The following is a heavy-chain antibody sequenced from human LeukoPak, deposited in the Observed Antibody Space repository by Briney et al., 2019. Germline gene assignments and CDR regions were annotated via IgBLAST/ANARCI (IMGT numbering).Heavy chain of an antibody. CDR2: IYYSGST. V-gene: IGHV4-61*08. J-gene: IGHJ4*02. D-gene: IGHD6-19*01. CDR3: ARYSSSSGPFDY. Sequence: SETLSLTCTVSGGSISSGGYYWSWIRQHPGKGLEWIGYIYYSGSTNYNPSLKSRVTISVDTSKNQFSLKLSSVTAADTAVYYCARYSSSSGPFDYWGQGILVTVSS. CDR1: GGSISSGGYY.